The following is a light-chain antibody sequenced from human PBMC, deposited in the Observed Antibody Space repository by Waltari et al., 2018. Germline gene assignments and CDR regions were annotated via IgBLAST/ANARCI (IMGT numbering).Light chain of an antibody. Sequence: QSVLTQPPSASGTPGQGVTISCSGSSPNIGSNYVYWYQQLPGTAPKVLIYRNDQRPSGVPDRFSGSKSGTSASLAISGLRSEDEADYYCAAWDDSLSVGVFGGGTKLTVL. CDR1: SPNIGSNY. V-gene: IGLV1-47*01. CDR3: AAWDDSLSVGV. J-gene: IGLJ3*02. CDR2: RND.